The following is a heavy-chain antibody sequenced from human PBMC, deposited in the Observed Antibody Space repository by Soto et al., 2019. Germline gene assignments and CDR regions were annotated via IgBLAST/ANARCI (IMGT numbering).Heavy chain of an antibody. CDR3: ASLPSLDFAAAATRPDYYYYYGMDV. D-gene: IGHD6-13*01. Sequence: PGGSLRLSCAASGFTFSDYYMTWIRQAPGKGLEWVSYISSSGSPIYYADSVKGRFTISRDNAKNSLYLQMNSLRAEDTAVYYCASLPSLDFAAAATRPDYYYYYGMDVWGQGTTVTVSS. CDR1: GFTFSDYY. V-gene: IGHV3-11*04. CDR2: ISSSGSPI. J-gene: IGHJ6*02.